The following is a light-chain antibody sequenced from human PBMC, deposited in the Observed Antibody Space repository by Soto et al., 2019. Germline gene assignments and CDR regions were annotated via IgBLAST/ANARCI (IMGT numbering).Light chain of an antibody. V-gene: IGLV1-47*01. J-gene: IGLJ3*02. Sequence: QSVLTQPPSASGTPGQRVTISCSGSSSNIGNNFVYWYHQLPGTAPKLLIYRNNQRPSGVPDRFSGSKSGTSASLAISGLRSEDEADYYCAAWDDSVSGRVFGGGTKLTVL. CDR3: AAWDDSVSGRV. CDR2: RNN. CDR1: SSNIGNNF.